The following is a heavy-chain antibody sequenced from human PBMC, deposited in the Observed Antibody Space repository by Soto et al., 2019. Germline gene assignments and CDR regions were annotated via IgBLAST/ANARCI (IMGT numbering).Heavy chain of an antibody. Sequence: ASVKVSCKASGYTFTGYYMHWVRQAPGQGLEWMGWINPNSGGTNYAQKFQGWVTMTRDTSISTAYMELSRLRSDDTAVYYCAEHGSPYYYYGMDVWGQGTTVTVSS. D-gene: IGHD3-10*01. V-gene: IGHV1-2*04. CDR1: GYTFTGYY. J-gene: IGHJ6*02. CDR2: INPNSGGT. CDR3: AEHGSPYYYYGMDV.